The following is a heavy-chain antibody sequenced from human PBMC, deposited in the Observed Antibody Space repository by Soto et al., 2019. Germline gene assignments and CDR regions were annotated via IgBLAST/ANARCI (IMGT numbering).Heavy chain of an antibody. CDR3: VRGWYAGYFDY. CDR1: GFTFSSYW. CDR2: INSDGSST. D-gene: IGHD6-19*01. J-gene: IGHJ4*02. V-gene: IGHV3-74*01. Sequence: EVQLVESGGGLVQPGGSLRLSCAASGFTFSSYWMHWVRQAPGKGLVWVSRINSDGSSTSYADSVKRRFTISRDNAKNTLYLQMNSLRAEDTAVYYCVRGWYAGYFDYWGQGTLVTVSS.